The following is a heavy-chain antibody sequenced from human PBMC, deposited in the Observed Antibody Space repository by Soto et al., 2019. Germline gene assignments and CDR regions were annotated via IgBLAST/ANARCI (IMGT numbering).Heavy chain of an antibody. CDR1: GFSLRDHA. Sequence: LQSGGGVVQPGESLRLSCAASGFSLRDHALSWVRQAAGGGLEWVSGISGSEDRTNYADFVRGRFSISKDRAKNTLYLDMSGLRVDDTAVYFCGRTYTGGWGQGTLVTVSS. CDR2: ISGSEDRT. CDR3: GRTYTGG. J-gene: IGHJ4*02. V-gene: IGHV3-23*01. D-gene: IGHD3-10*01.